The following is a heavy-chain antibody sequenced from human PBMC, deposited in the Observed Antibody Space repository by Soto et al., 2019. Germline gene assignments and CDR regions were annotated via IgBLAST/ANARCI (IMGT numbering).Heavy chain of an antibody. J-gene: IGHJ4*02. CDR1: GGSITSSSYF. Sequence: SETLSLTCTVSGGSITSSSYFWGWIRQPPGKELEWIGTIYYSGSTYYNPSLKGRVTISVDTSKNQFSLKLSSVTAADTALYYCASLRVNRSLYYFDYWGQGSRVTVSS. V-gene: IGHV4-39*01. CDR2: IYYSGST. D-gene: IGHD3-16*01. CDR3: ASLRVNRSLYYFDY.